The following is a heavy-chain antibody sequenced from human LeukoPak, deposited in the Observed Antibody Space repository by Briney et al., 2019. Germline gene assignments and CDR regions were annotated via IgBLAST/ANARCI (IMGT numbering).Heavy chain of an antibody. Sequence: GGSLRLSCAASGFTFSSYSMNWVRQAPGKGLEWVSSISSSSSYIYCADSVKGRFTISRDNAKNSLYLQMNSLRAEDTAVYYCARNGDYGDWFDPWGQGTLVTVSS. D-gene: IGHD3-10*01. CDR3: ARNGDYGDWFDP. V-gene: IGHV3-21*01. J-gene: IGHJ5*02. CDR1: GFTFSSYS. CDR2: ISSSSSYI.